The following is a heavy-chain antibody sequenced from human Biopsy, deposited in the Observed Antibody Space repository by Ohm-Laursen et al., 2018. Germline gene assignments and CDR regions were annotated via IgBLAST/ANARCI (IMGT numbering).Heavy chain of an antibody. CDR1: GGYISHYY. V-gene: IGHV4-4*07. CDR2: IYITGET. J-gene: IGHJ5*02. Sequence: SDTLSLTCTVSGGYISHYYWTWIRQPAGQGLGWIGRIYITGETDYNPSLKSRVTMSVDSSKKQFSLKLKSVTAADTAIYYCARAPPLIRGVVESWFDPWGQGILVTVSS. D-gene: IGHD3-10*01. CDR3: ARAPPLIRGVVESWFDP.